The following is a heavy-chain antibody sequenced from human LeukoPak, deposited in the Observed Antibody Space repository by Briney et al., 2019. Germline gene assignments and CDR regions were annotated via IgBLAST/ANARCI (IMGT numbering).Heavy chain of an antibody. CDR2: MRSDGSDE. J-gene: IGHJ4*02. Sequence: GGSLRLSCAASGFSFRSSAMHSVRQAPGKGLEWMAFMRSDGSDEHYADSVKGRFTISRDNSHNTLYLQMNSLHSEDTAVYYCAKDLGLQVGASPFDYWGQGTLVTVSS. D-gene: IGHD1-26*01. CDR1: GFSFRSSA. CDR3: AKDLGLQVGASPFDY. V-gene: IGHV3-30*02.